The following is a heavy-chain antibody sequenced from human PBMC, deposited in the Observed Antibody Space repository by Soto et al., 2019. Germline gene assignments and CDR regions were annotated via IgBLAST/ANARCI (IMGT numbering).Heavy chain of an antibody. V-gene: IGHV3-43D*04. CDR3: AKAASSGYYYYSLNWYFDL. J-gene: IGHJ2*01. CDR1: GFTFDDYA. CDR2: ISWDGGST. Sequence: LRLSCAASGFTFDDYAMHWVRQAPGKGLEWVSLISWDGGSTYYADSVKGRFTISRDNSKNSLYLQMNSLRAEDTALYYCAKAASSGYYYYSLNWYFDLWGRGTLVTVSS. D-gene: IGHD3-22*01.